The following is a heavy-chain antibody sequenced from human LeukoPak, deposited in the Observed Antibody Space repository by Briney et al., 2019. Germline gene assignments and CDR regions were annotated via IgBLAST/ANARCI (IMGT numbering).Heavy chain of an antibody. CDR2: INPSGGST. J-gene: IGHJ4*02. CDR1: GYTFTSNY. Sequence: GASVKVSCKXSGYTFTSNYMHWVRQAPGQGLEWMGIINPSGGSTSYAQKFQGRVTMTRDASTSTVYMELSSLRSEDTAVYYCARDSSIAAIHYWGQGTLVTVSS. CDR3: ARDSSIAAIHY. V-gene: IGHV1-46*01. D-gene: IGHD5/OR15-5a*01.